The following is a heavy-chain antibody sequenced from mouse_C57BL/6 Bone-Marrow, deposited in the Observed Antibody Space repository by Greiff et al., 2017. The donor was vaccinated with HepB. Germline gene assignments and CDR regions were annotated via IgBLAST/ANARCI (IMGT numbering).Heavy chain of an antibody. D-gene: IGHD2-3*01. J-gene: IGHJ2*01. CDR3: AIDGYYGD. Sequence: VQLQQPGAELVMPGASVKLSCKASGYTFTSYWMHWVKQRPGQGLEWIGEIDPSDSYTNYNQKFKGKSTLTVDKSSSTAYMQLSSLTSEDSAVYYCAIDGYYGDWGQGTTLTVAS. CDR1: GYTFTSYW. CDR2: IDPSDSYT. V-gene: IGHV1-69*01.